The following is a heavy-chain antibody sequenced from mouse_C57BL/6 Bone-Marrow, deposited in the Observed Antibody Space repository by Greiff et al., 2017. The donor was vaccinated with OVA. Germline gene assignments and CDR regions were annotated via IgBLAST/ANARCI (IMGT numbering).Heavy chain of an antibody. CDR1: GYSITSDY. V-gene: IGHV3-8*01. CDR2: ISYSGST. D-gene: IGHD1-1*01. J-gene: IGHJ4*01. Sequence: EVHLVESGPGLAKPSQTLSLTCSVTGYSITSDYWNWIRKFPGNKLEYMGYISYSGSTYYNPSLKSRISITRDTSKNQYYLQLNSVTTEDTATYYCARLYYYGSSPYYYAMDYWGQGTSVTVSS. CDR3: ARLYYYGSSPYYYAMDY.